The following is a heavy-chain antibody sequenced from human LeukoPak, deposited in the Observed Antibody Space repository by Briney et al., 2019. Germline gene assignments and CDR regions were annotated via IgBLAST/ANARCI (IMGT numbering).Heavy chain of an antibody. CDR1: GFTLSSYG. D-gene: IGHD5-12*01. CDR2: IWYDGSNK. J-gene: IGHJ4*02. Sequence: GGSLRLSCAASGFTLSSYGMHWVRQAPGKGLEWVAVIWYDGSNKYYADSVKGRFTISRDNSKNTLYLQMNSLRAEDTAVYYCATRYSGYMAYWGQGTLVTVSS. V-gene: IGHV3-33*01. CDR3: ATRYSGYMAY.